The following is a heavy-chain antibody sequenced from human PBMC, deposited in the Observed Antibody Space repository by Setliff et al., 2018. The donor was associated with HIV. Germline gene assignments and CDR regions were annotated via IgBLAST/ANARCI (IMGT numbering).Heavy chain of an antibody. V-gene: IGHV3-21*01. Sequence: NPGGSLRLSCAASGFSFGSHSMHWVRQAPGKGLEWIASINRGSNYIYYIDSVKGRFTISRDNAKKSLYLQMSSLRAEDAAVYYCARGLSGGYCSGGSCYPFDLWGQGTQVTVSS. CDR1: GFSFGSHS. D-gene: IGHD2-15*01. CDR3: ARGLSGGYCSGGSCYPFDL. J-gene: IGHJ4*02. CDR2: INRGSNYI.